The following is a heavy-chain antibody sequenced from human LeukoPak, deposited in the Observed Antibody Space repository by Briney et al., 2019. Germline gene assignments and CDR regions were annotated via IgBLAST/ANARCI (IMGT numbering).Heavy chain of an antibody. CDR3: AKDEEGGSRGGPFDY. CDR2: ISRSGGAT. D-gene: IGHD1-26*01. V-gene: IGHV3-23*01. Sequence: PGGSLRLSCAASGFTFSSYATSWVRQAPGKGLEWVSGISRSGGATYYADSVKGRFTISRDNSRDAVYLQMNSLRADDTAVYFCAKDEEGGSRGGPFDYWGQGTLVTVSS. J-gene: IGHJ4*02. CDR1: GFTFSSYA.